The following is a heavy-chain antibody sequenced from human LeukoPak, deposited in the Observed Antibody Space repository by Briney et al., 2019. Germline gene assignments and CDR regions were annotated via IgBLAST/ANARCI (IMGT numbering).Heavy chain of an antibody. D-gene: IGHD6-19*01. CDR2: ITSSSSYI. J-gene: IGHJ3*02. CDR1: GFTFSSYT. Sequence: PGGSLRLSCAATGFTFSSYTINWVRQAPGKGLEWVSSITSSSSYIYYADSVRGRFTISRDNAKNSLYLQMNSLRAEDTAVYYCARDRAEDSSGWWAAAFDIWGQGTMVTVSS. CDR3: ARDRAEDSSGWWAAAFDI. V-gene: IGHV3-21*01.